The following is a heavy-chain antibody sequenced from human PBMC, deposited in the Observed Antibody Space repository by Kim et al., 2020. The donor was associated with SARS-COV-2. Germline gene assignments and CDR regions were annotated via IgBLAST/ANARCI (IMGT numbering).Heavy chain of an antibody. V-gene: IGHV5-51*01. J-gene: IGHJ6*02. D-gene: IGHD3-9*01. Sequence: GESLKISCKGSGYSFTSYWIGWVRQMPGKGLEWMGIIYPGDSDTRYSPSFQGQVTISADKSISTAYLQWSSPKASDTAMYYCARAKRYFDQLPYYYYGMDVWGQGTTVTVSS. CDR1: GYSFTSYW. CDR2: IYPGDSDT. CDR3: ARAKRYFDQLPYYYYGMDV.